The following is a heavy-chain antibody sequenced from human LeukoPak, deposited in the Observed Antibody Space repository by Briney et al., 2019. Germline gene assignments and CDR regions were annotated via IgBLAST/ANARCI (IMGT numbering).Heavy chain of an antibody. CDR2: ISSSGSTI. CDR1: GFTFSSYE. Sequence: GVSLRLSCAASGFTFSSYEMNWVRQAPGKGLEWVSYISSSGSTIYYADSVKGRFTISRDNAKNSLYLQMNSLRAEDTAVYYCARVGITMVRGVIITPYYYYYGMDVWGQGTTVTVSS. J-gene: IGHJ6*02. D-gene: IGHD3-10*01. CDR3: ARVGITMVRGVIITPYYYYYGMDV. V-gene: IGHV3-48*03.